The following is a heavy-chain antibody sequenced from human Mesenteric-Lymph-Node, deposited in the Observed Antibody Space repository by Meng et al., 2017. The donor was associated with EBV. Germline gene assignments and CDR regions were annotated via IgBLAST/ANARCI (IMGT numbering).Heavy chain of an antibody. V-gene: IGHV4-34*01. Sequence: VQLQQLGAGVLKPSETLSLTCAVYGGSFNDYSWTWIRQPPGNGLEWIGEIDHSGSNNYNPSLKSRVTMAVDTSKNQFSLKLASVTAADTAVYYCARVDYTKSLPFDYWGRGTLVTVSS. D-gene: IGHD2-2*02. CDR2: IDHSGSN. J-gene: IGHJ4*02. CDR3: ARVDYTKSLPFDY. CDR1: GGSFNDYS.